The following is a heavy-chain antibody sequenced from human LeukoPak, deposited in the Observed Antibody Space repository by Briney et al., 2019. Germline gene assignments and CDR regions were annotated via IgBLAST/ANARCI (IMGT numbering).Heavy chain of an antibody. J-gene: IGHJ4*02. CDR2: TNHGGST. CDR3: ARGGGYSYGPTGFDY. D-gene: IGHD5-18*01. CDR1: GGSFSGYY. V-gene: IGHV4-34*01. Sequence: PSETLSLTCAVYGGSFSGYYWSWIRQPPGKGLEWIGETNHGGSTNYNPSLKSRVTISVDTPKNQFSLKLSSVTAADTAVYYCARGGGYSYGPTGFDYWGQGTLVTVSS.